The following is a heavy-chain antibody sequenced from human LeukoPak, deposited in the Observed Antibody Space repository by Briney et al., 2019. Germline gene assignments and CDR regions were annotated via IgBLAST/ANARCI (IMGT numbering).Heavy chain of an antibody. CDR3: AREEMGFDY. V-gene: IGHV4-30-4*01. D-gene: IGHD5-24*01. CDR2: IYYSGST. Sequence: SETLSPTCTVSGGSINSGDYYWSWIRQPPGKGLEWIGYIYYSGSTYYNPSLKSRVTISVDTSKNQFSLKLSSVTAADTAVYFCAREEMGFDYWGQGTLVTVSS. J-gene: IGHJ4*02. CDR1: GGSINSGDYY.